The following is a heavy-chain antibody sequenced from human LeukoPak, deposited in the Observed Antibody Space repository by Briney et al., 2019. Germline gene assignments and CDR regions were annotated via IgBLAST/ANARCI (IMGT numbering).Heavy chain of an antibody. V-gene: IGHV4-34*01. CDR1: GGSFSGYY. J-gene: IGHJ4*02. CDR3: ARVPTVTTPYYFDY. CDR2: INHSGST. D-gene: IGHD4-11*01. Sequence: TSETLSLTCAVYGGSFSGYYWSWIRQPPGKGLEWIGEINHSGSTNYNPSLKSRVTISVDTSKNQFSLKLSSVTAADTAVYYCARVPTVTTPYYFDYWGQGTPVTVSS.